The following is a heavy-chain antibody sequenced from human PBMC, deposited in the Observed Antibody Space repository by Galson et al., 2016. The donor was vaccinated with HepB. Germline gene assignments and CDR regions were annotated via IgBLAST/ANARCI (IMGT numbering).Heavy chain of an antibody. CDR3: ARGKSLWTMPWNYGLDV. CDR2: IETAGDT. J-gene: IGHJ6*04. D-gene: IGHD2-2*01. V-gene: IGHV3-13*01. Sequence: SLRLSCAASGFIFSTHDMHWVRQVTGKGLEWVSGIETAGDTYYADSVKGRFTISRENGKNSVYLQMNSLSAGDTAVYYCARGKSLWTMPWNYGLDVWGKGTTVTASS. CDR1: GFIFSTHD.